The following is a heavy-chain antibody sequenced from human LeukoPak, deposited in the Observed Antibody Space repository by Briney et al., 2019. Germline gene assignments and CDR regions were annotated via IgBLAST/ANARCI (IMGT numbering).Heavy chain of an antibody. V-gene: IGHV3-30-3*01. CDR3: AREVMGYFDY. Sequence: GGSLRLSCAASGFTFSSYAMHWVRQAPGKGLELVAVISYDGSNKYYADSVKGRFTISRDNSKNTLYLQMNSLRAEDTAVYYCAREVMGYFDYWGQGTLVTVSS. CDR2: ISYDGSNK. J-gene: IGHJ4*02. CDR1: GFTFSSYA. D-gene: IGHD2-8*01.